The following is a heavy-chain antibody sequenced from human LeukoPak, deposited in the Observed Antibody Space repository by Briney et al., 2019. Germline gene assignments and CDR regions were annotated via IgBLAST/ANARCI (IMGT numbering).Heavy chain of an antibody. CDR1: GFTFDAYA. V-gene: IGHV3-43*02. CDR2: ISENGGST. CDR3: AKGHSSSWYPLEDY. D-gene: IGHD6-13*01. J-gene: IGHJ4*02. Sequence: PGGSLGLSCAAPGFTFDAYAMHWVRQAPGKGLEWVSLISENGGSTYYADSVKGRFTISRDNSKNSLYLQMNSLRTEDTALYYCAKGHSSSWYPLEDYWGQGTLVTVSS.